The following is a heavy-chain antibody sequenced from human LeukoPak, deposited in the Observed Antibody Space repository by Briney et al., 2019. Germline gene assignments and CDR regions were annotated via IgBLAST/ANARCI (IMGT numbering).Heavy chain of an antibody. CDR3: TRLVASPGETYYYDSSGSTRDY. CDR2: IRSKANSYAT. Sequence: GGSLRLSXAASGFTFSGSAMHWVRQASGKGMEWVGRIRSKANSYATAYAASVKGRFTISRDDSKNTAYLQMNSLKTEDTAVYYCTRLVASPGETYYYDSSGSTRDYWGQGTLVTVSS. J-gene: IGHJ4*02. V-gene: IGHV3-73*01. CDR1: GFTFSGSA. D-gene: IGHD3-22*01.